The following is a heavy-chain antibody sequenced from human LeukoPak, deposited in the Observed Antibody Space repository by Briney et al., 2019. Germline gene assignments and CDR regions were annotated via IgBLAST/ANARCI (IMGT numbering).Heavy chain of an antibody. J-gene: IGHJ3*02. CDR1: GYSFTSYW. V-gene: IGHV5-51*01. D-gene: IGHD5-12*01. CDR2: IYPGDSDT. CDR3: ARGLLPDFRYSGYGPPAFAI. Sequence: GESLKISCKGSGYSFTSYWIGWVRQMPGKGLEWMGIIYPGDSDTRYSPSFQGQVTISADKSISTAYLQWSSLKASDTAMYYCARGLLPDFRYSGYGPPAFAIWGQGTMVTVSS.